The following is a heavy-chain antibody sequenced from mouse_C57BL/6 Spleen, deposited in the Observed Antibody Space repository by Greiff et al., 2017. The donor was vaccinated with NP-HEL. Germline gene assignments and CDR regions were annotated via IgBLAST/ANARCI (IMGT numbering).Heavy chain of an antibody. Sequence: EVKVVESGGGLVKPGGSLKLSCAASGFTFSDYGMHWVRQAPEKGLEWVAYISSGSSTIYYADTVKGRFTISRDNAKNTLFLHMTSLRSEDTAMYYCARRRFAYWGQGTLVTVSA. J-gene: IGHJ3*01. CDR3: ARRRFAY. CDR1: GFTFSDYG. CDR2: ISSGSSTI. V-gene: IGHV5-17*01.